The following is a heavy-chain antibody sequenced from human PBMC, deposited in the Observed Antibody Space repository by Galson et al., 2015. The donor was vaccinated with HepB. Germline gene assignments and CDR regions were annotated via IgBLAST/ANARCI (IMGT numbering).Heavy chain of an antibody. J-gene: IGHJ4*02. D-gene: IGHD5-12*01. V-gene: IGHV3-48*04. CDR1: GFTFSSYS. CDR3: ARDDGVATIYRTPPLGFDY. Sequence: SLRLSCAASGFTFSSYSMNWVRQAPGKGLEWVSYISSSSSTIYYADSVKGRFTISRDNAKNSLYLQMNSLRAEDTAVYYCARDDGVATIYRTPPLGFDYWGQGTLVTVSS. CDR2: ISSSSSTI.